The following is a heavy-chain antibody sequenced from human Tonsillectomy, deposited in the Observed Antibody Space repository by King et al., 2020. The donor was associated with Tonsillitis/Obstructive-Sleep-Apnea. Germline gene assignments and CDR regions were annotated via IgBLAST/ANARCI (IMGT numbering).Heavy chain of an antibody. Sequence: QLVHSGAEVKKPGSSVKVSCKASGGTFSSYAIGWVRQAPGQGLEWMGGIIPIFGTANYAQKFPGRVTSTADESTSTAYMELSSLRSEDTAVYYCASGNSLRFLDWFDPWGQGTLVTVSS. CDR1: GGTFSSYA. CDR2: IIPIFGTA. CDR3: ASGNSLRFLDWFDP. V-gene: IGHV1-69*01. D-gene: IGHD3-3*01. J-gene: IGHJ5*02.